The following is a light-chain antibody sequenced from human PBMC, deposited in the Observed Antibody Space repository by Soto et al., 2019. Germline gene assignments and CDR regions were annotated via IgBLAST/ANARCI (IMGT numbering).Light chain of an antibody. CDR1: QSVSSY. J-gene: IGKJ5*01. CDR3: QQRSNWIT. CDR2: DAS. V-gene: IGKV3-11*01. Sequence: PGDRATLSCRASQSVSSYLAWYQQKPGQAPRLLIYDASNRATGIPARFSGSGSGTDFTLTISSLEPEDFAVYHCQQRSNWITFGQGTRLEIK.